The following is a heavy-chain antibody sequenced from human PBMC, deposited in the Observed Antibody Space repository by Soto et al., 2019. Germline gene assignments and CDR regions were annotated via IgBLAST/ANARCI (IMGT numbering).Heavy chain of an antibody. CDR1: GGSLSSGGYS. V-gene: IGHV4-30-2*01. Sequence: SETLSLTCAVSGGSLSSGGYSWSWIRQPPGKGLEWIGYIYHSGSTYYNPSLKSRVTISVDRSKNQFSLKLSSVTAADTAVYYCAMGYYFDYWGPGTLVTVSS. CDR2: IYHSGST. CDR3: AMGYYFDY. J-gene: IGHJ4*02. D-gene: IGHD3-16*01.